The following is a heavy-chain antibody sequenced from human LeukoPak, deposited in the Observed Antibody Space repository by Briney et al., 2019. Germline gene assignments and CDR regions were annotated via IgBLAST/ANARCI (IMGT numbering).Heavy chain of an antibody. CDR1: GGSISSYY. D-gene: IGHD4-23*01. CDR2: IYYSGST. Sequence: SETLSLTCVVSGGSISSYYWSWIRQPPGKGLEWIGYIYYSGSTNYNPSLKSRVTISVDTSKNQFSLKLSSVTAADTAVYYCARGPATVVTWFDPWGQGTLVTVSS. V-gene: IGHV4-59*01. J-gene: IGHJ5*02. CDR3: ARGPATVVTWFDP.